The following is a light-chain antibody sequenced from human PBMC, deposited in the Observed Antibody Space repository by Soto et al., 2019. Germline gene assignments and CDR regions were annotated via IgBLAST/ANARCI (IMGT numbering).Light chain of an antibody. CDR1: QSVSSN. J-gene: IGKJ1*01. V-gene: IGKV3-15*01. CDR3: QQYNNWPPV. CDR2: GAS. Sequence: EIMMTQSPATLSVSPGERATLSCRASQSVSSNLAWYQQKPGQAPRLLMYGASTRATGFPARFSGSGSGTEFTLTISSLQSEDFAVYYCQQYNNWPPVFGQGTKVDI.